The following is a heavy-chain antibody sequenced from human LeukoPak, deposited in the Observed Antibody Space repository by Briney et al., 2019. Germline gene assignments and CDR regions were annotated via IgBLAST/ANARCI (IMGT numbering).Heavy chain of an antibody. CDR3: ASPLVRQQLVGDFDY. CDR1: GGSISSSSYY. Sequence: SETLSLTCTVSGGSISSSSYYWGWIRQPPGKGLEWIGSIYYSGSTYYNPSLKSRVTISVDTSKNQFSLKLSSVTAADTAVYYCASPLVRQQLVGDFDYWGQGTPVTVSS. J-gene: IGHJ4*02. CDR2: IYYSGST. V-gene: IGHV4-39*01. D-gene: IGHD6-13*01.